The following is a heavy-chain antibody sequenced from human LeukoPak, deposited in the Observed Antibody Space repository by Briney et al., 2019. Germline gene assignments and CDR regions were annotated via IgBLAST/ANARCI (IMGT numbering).Heavy chain of an antibody. Sequence: GGSLILSCAASGFTFDDYGLHWVRHVPGKGLEWVSGINYQSATFDADSVMGRFTISRDNAKSLLFLLMDSLRPEDSALYYCVKDAGIAARPWYFDSWGQGTQVIVSS. D-gene: IGHD6-6*01. CDR1: GFTFDDYG. V-gene: IGHV3-9*01. CDR2: INYQSATF. J-gene: IGHJ4*02. CDR3: VKDAGIAARPWYFDS.